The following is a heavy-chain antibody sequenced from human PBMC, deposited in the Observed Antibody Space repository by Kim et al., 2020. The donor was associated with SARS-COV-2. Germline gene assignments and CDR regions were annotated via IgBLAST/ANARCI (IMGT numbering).Heavy chain of an antibody. CDR3: TTFGYYYGSGSYSSLGYYYYGMDV. J-gene: IGHJ6*02. CDR1: GFTFSNAW. D-gene: IGHD3-10*01. CDR2: IKSKTDGGTT. Sequence: LSLTCAASGFTFSNAWMSWVRPAPGKGLEWVGRIKSKTDGGTTDYAAPVKGRFTISRDDSKNTLYLQMNSLKTEDTAVYYCTTFGYYYGSGSYSSLGYYYYGMDVWGQGTTVTVSS. V-gene: IGHV3-15*01.